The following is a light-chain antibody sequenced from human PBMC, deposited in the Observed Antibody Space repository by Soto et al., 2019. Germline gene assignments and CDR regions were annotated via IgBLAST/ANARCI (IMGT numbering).Light chain of an antibody. CDR1: QSISSY. CDR3: QQSYSTPRYT. CDR2: AAS. Sequence: DIQMTQSPSSLSASVGERVTITCRASQSISSYLNWYQQKPGKAPKLLIYAASSLQSGVPSRFSGSGSATDFTLTISSLQPEDFATYYCQQSYSTPRYTFGQGTKLEIK. J-gene: IGKJ2*01. V-gene: IGKV1-39*01.